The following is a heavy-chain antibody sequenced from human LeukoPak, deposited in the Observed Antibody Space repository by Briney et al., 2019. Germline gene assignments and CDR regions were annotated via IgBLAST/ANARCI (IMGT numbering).Heavy chain of an antibody. D-gene: IGHD4-17*01. CDR1: GFTFSNYG. Sequence: GGSLRLSCAASGFTFSNYGMNWVRQAPGKGLEWVSYISTSSSTMCYADSVKGRFTISRDNAKNSLYLQMNSLRAEDTAVYYCARGYGDDYYYYGMDVWGQGTTVIVSS. CDR2: ISTSSSTM. J-gene: IGHJ6*02. CDR3: ARGYGDDYYYYGMDV. V-gene: IGHV3-48*01.